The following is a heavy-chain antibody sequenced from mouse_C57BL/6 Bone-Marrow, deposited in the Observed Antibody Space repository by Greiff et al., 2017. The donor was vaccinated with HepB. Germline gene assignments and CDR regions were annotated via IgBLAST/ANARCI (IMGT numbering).Heavy chain of an antibody. Sequence: QVQLQQPGAELVKPGASVKMSCKASGYTFTSYWITWVKQRPGQGLEWIGDIYPGSGSTNYNEKFKSKATLTVDTSSSTAYMQLSSLTSEDSAVYYCARLGVYYDYDDPCFDYWGQGTTLTVSS. D-gene: IGHD2-4*01. CDR2: IYPGSGST. V-gene: IGHV1-55*01. CDR3: ARLGVYYDYDDPCFDY. CDR1: GYTFTSYW. J-gene: IGHJ2*01.